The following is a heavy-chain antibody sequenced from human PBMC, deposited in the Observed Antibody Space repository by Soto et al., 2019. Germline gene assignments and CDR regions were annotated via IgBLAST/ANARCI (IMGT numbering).Heavy chain of an antibody. Sequence: EVQLVESGGGLVQPGGSLRLSCAASGFTVSSNYMSWVRQAPGKGLEWVSVIYSGGSTYYAGSVKGRFTISRHNSKNTLYLQMNSLKAEDTAVYYCAIVATGYSGFHYYSYMEVWGTGTTVTVSS. CDR2: IYSGGST. CDR1: GFTVSSNY. J-gene: IGHJ6*03. D-gene: IGHD5-12*01. CDR3: AIVATGYSGFHYYSYMEV. V-gene: IGHV3-53*04.